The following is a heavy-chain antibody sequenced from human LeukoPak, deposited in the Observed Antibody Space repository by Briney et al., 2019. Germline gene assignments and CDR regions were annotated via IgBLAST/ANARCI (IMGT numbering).Heavy chain of an antibody. V-gene: IGHV3-30*02. CDR1: GFTFSNYA. D-gene: IGHD1-26*01. CDR2: IRYDGSNK. Sequence: PGGSLRLFCAASGFTFSNYAMHWVRQAPGKGLEWVAFIRYDGSNKYYADSVKGRFTISRDNSKNTLYLQMNGLRGEDTAVYYCARDGYSGSYYRLYYFFMDVWGKGTTVTVSS. J-gene: IGHJ6*03. CDR3: ARDGYSGSYYRLYYFFMDV.